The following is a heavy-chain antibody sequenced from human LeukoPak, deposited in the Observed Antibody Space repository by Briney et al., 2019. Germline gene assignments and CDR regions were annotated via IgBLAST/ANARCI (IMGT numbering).Heavy chain of an antibody. CDR1: GFTFSSYS. CDR2: ISSSSSTI. D-gene: IGHD5-12*01. V-gene: IGHV3-48*04. Sequence: TGGSLRLSCAASGFTFSSYSMNWVRQAPGKGLEWVSYISSSSSTIYYADSVKGRFTISRDNAKNSLYLQMNSLRAEDTAVYYCARVKDSGYDLYAFDIWGQGTMVTVSS. CDR3: ARVKDSGYDLYAFDI. J-gene: IGHJ3*02.